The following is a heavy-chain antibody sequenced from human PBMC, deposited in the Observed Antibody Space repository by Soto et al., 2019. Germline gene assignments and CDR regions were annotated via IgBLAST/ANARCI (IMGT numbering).Heavy chain of an antibody. CDR2: VYRGTS. D-gene: IGHD3-22*01. V-gene: IGHV4-4*07. CDR1: GDSISSYS. Sequence: SETLSLTCSVSGDSISSYSWSWIRQPAGKGLEWLGRVYRGTSNYNPSLKSRLTMSLDTSKNQFSLNLRSVTAADTAVYYCARESLKETITMTVVIDHWGQGTQVTVSS. CDR3: ARESLKETITMTVVIDH. J-gene: IGHJ4*02.